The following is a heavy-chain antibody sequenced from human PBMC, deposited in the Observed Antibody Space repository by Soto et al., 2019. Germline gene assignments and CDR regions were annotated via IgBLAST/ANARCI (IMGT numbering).Heavy chain of an antibody. Sequence: QLQLQESGSGLVKPSQTLSLTCAVSGGSISSGGYSWSWIRQPPGKGLEWIGYIYHSGSTYYNPYLKRRCTIEVDRSKYQFSRKLCSVTAAGTAAYCCAGGGTRADAVVIWGQGTMVTASS. CDR3: AGGGTRADAVVI. D-gene: IGHD2-15*01. CDR1: GGSISSGGYS. V-gene: IGHV4-30-2*01. J-gene: IGHJ3*02. CDR2: IYHSGST.